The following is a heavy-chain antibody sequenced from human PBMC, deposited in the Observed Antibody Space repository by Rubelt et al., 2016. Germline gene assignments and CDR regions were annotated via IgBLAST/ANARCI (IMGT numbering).Heavy chain of an antibody. J-gene: IGHJ3*01. V-gene: IGHV3-30*04. CDR3: ISYV. CDR2: ISYDGRNK. CDR1: GFTFSSYA. Sequence: GFTFSSYAMHWVRQAPGKGLEWVALISYDGRNKYYTDSLKGRFTISRDNAKNSLYLEMNSLRTEDTAVYYCISYVWGQGTMVTVSS.